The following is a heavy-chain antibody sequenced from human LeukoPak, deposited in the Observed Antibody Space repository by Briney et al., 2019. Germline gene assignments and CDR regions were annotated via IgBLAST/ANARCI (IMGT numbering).Heavy chain of an antibody. J-gene: IGHJ4*02. Sequence: GGSLRLSCAASGFTFSDYYMSWIRQAPGKGLEWVSYISSSSSTMYYADSVKGRFTISRDIAKQSVFLQMNSLRVEDTAVYYCARLSAMVRGPEDIFYFEYWGLGTLVTVSS. V-gene: IGHV3-11*04. CDR3: ARLSAMVRGPEDIFYFEY. CDR2: ISSSSSTM. D-gene: IGHD3-10*01. CDR1: GFTFSDYY.